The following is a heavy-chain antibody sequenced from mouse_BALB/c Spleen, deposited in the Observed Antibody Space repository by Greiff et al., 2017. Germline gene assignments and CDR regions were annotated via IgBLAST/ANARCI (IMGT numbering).Heavy chain of an antibody. CDR1: GFTFSDYG. CDR2: ISNLAYSI. D-gene: IGHD1-1*01. J-gene: IGHJ2*01. Sequence: DVMLVESGGGLVQPGGSRKLSCAASGFTFSDYGMAWVRQAPGKGPEWVAFISNLAYSIYYADTVTGRFTISRENAKNTLYLEMSSLRSEDTAMYYCARDYYGSSYYFDYGGQGTTLTVSS. V-gene: IGHV5-15*02. CDR3: ARDYYGSSYYFDY.